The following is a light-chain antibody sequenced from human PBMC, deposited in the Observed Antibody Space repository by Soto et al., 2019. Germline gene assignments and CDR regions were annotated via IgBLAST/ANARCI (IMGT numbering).Light chain of an antibody. CDR3: QQYSSVPV. V-gene: IGKV1-27*01. J-gene: IGKJ3*01. CDR1: QDIRNF. Sequence: DSQMTQSPTSLSASVGDRVTITCRASQDIRNFVAWYQQKPGKAPKLLIYAASTLQSGVPSRFSGSGSGTDFTLTINSRQPEDVATYSCQQYSSVPVFGPGTKVEIK. CDR2: AAS.